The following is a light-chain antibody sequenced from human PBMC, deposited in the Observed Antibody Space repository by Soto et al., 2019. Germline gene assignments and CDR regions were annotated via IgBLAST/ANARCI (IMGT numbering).Light chain of an antibody. CDR3: SSYTSRSTLYV. CDR1: SSDVGGYNY. J-gene: IGLJ1*01. V-gene: IGLV2-14*01. Sequence: QSVLTQPASVSGSPGQSITISCTGTSSDVGGYNYVSWYQQHPGKAPKLMIYDVSNRPSGVSNRFSGSKSGNTASLTISGLQAEEEADYYCSSYTSRSTLYVFGTGTKLTVL. CDR2: DVS.